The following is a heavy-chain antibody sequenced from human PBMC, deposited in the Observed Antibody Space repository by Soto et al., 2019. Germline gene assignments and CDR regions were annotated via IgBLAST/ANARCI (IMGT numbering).Heavy chain of an antibody. V-gene: IGHV4-4*07. CDR1: GGSISSYY. J-gene: IGHJ4*02. CDR3: ARALSSAAGLYFDF. D-gene: IGHD6-13*01. CDR2: IHTTDGT. Sequence: SETLSLTCTVSGGSISSYYWSWIRQPAGKGMEWIGRIHTTDGTNYNPSLKSRVTMSIDTSNNQFSLKLNSLTAADTAVYYCARALSSAAGLYFDFWGQGPLVTVSS.